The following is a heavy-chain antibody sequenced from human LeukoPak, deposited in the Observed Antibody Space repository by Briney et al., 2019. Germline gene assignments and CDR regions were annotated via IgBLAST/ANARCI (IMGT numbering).Heavy chain of an antibody. CDR2: IWYDGSNK. Sequence: GGSLRLSCAASGFTFSSYGMHWVRQAPGKGLEWVAAIWYDGSNKYYADSVKGRFTISRDNSKNTLYLQMNSLRAEDTAVYYCAKDGPTCSGGSCPGSYFDYWGQGTLVTVSS. V-gene: IGHV3-33*06. J-gene: IGHJ4*02. CDR3: AKDGPTCSGGSCPGSYFDY. CDR1: GFTFSSYG. D-gene: IGHD2-15*01.